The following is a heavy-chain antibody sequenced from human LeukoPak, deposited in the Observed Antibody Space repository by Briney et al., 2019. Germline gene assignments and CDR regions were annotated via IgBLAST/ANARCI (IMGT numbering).Heavy chain of an antibody. D-gene: IGHD2-15*01. CDR2: ISGSVSST. V-gene: IGHV3-23*01. CDR1: GFTFSSYA. Sequence: EGSLRLSCAASGFTFSSYAMIWVRQTPGKGLEWVSGISGSVSSTYYADSVKGRFTVSRDNSKKTLYLQMNSLRAEDSAVYYCAKVMAAVVAAKVGYYDFGMDVWGQGTMVTVSS. J-gene: IGHJ6*02. CDR3: AKVMAAVVAAKVGYYDFGMDV.